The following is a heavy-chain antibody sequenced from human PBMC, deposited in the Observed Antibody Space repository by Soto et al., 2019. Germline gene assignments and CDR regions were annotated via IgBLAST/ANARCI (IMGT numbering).Heavy chain of an antibody. J-gene: IGHJ4*02. CDR2: IYHSGST. V-gene: IGHV4-30-2*01. Sequence: SETLSLTCAVSGGSISSGGYSWSWIRQPPGKGLEWIGYIYHSGSTYYNPSLKSRVTISVDRSKNQFSLKLSSVTAADTAVYYCARDLNLGSFDYWGQGTLVTVSS. CDR3: ARDLNLGSFDY. CDR1: GGSISSGGYS.